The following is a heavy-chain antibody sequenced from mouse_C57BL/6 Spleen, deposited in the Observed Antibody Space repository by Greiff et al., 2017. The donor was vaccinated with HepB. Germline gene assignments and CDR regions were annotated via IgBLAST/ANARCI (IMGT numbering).Heavy chain of an antibody. J-gene: IGHJ1*03. V-gene: IGHV5-6*01. D-gene: IGHD4-1*01. Sequence: EVQLVESGGDLVKPGGSLKLSCAASGFTFSSYGMSWVRQTPDKRLEWVATISSGGSYTYYPDSVKGRFPISRDNAKNTLYLQMSSLKSEDTAMYYCARHGTGWYFDVWGTGTTVTVSS. CDR1: GFTFSSYG. CDR3: ARHGTGWYFDV. CDR2: ISSGGSYT.